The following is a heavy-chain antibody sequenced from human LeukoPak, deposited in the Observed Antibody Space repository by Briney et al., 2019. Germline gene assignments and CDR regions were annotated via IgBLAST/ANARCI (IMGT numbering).Heavy chain of an antibody. J-gene: IGHJ6*02. V-gene: IGHV4-59*08. CDR1: GGSISSYY. CDR3: ARLKPGIAAAFEYYYYYGMDA. CDR2: IYYSGST. Sequence: SETLSLTCTVSGGSISSYYWSWIRQPPGKGLEWIGYIYYSGSTNYNPSLKSRVTISVDTSKNQFSLKLSSVTAADTAVYYCARLKPGIAAAFEYYYYYGMDAWGQGTTVTVSS. D-gene: IGHD6-13*01.